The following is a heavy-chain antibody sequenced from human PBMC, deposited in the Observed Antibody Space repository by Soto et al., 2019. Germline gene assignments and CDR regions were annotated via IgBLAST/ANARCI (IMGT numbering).Heavy chain of an antibody. CDR2: IYPSGST. J-gene: IGHJ4*02. CDR1: VGSLSSYY. CDR3: VRDGSSGWHFDS. V-gene: IGHV4-4*07. Sequence: SETLSLTCTVSVGSLSSYYWSWIRQPAGKGLEWIGRIYPSGSTNYNPSLKSRVTMSVDTSKNQFSLKLSSVTAEDTAVYYCVRDGSSGWHFDSWGQGTLVTVSS. D-gene: IGHD6-19*01.